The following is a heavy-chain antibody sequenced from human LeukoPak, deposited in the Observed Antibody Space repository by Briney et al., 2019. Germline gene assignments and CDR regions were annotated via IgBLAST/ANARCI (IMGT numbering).Heavy chain of an antibody. D-gene: IGHD5-18*01. V-gene: IGHV3-30-3*01. CDR2: ISDDGSNK. CDR1: GFTLSRYA. CDR3: ARDQRIGGYSYGLTGNFDY. Sequence: PGGSLRLSCAASGFTLSRYAMHWVRQAPGKGLEWVAVISDDGSNKYYADSVKGRFTISRDNSKNTLYLQMNSLRAEDTAVYYCARDQRIGGYSYGLTGNFDYWGQGTLVTVSS. J-gene: IGHJ4*02.